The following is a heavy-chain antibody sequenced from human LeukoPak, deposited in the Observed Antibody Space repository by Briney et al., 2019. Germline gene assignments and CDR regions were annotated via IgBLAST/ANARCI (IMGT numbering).Heavy chain of an antibody. J-gene: IGHJ5*02. D-gene: IGHD6-13*01. V-gene: IGHV1-18*01. CDR2: ISAYNGNT. CDR1: GYTFTSYG. CDR3: ARVGYSSSWYNWFDP. Sequence: AASVTVSCQASGYTFTSYGISWVRQAPGQGLEWMGWISAYNGNTNYAQKLQGRVTMTTDTSTSTAYMELRSLRSDDTAVYYCARVGYSSSWYNWFDPWGQGTLVTVSS.